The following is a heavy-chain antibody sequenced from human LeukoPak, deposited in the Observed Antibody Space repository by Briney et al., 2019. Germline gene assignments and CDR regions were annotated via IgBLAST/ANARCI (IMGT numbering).Heavy chain of an antibody. J-gene: IGHJ4*02. Sequence: GGSLRLSCAASGITFSSDWVHWVRQAPGKGLVWVSRINSDGSITSYADSVKGRFTISRDNAKNTLYLQMNSLRDDDTAVYYCARGGDYGDFGYWGQGTLVTVSS. CDR3: ARGGDYGDFGY. CDR1: GITFSSDW. D-gene: IGHD4-17*01. V-gene: IGHV3-74*01. CDR2: INSDGSIT.